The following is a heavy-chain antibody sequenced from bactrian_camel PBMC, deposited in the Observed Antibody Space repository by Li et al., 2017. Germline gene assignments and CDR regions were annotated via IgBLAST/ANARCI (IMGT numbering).Heavy chain of an antibody. CDR3: AKDYVGGY. J-gene: IGHJ4*01. Sequence: DVQLVESGGGLVQPGGSLRLSCAASGFTFSSYAMSWVRQAPGKGLEWVSAINSRGGSAYYADSVKGRFTISRDNAKNTLFLQLNNLKTEDTAMYYCAKDYVGGYWGQGTQVTVS. V-gene: IGHV3S31*01. CDR2: INSRGGSA. D-gene: IGHD3*01. CDR1: GFTFSSYA.